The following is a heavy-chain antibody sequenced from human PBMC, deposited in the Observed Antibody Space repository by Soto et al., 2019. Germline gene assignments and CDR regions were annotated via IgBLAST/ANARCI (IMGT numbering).Heavy chain of an antibody. V-gene: IGHV4-31*03. CDR3: ARGRVPEIYGGSPFDY. CDR2: IYYSGST. D-gene: IGHD4-17*01. Sequence: KPSETLSLTCTVSGGSISSGGYYWSWIRQHPGKGLEWIGYIYYSGSTYYNPSLKSRVTISVDTSKNQFSLKLSSVTAADTAVYYCARGRVPEIYGGSPFDYWGQGTLVTVSS. CDR1: GGSISSGGYY. J-gene: IGHJ4*02.